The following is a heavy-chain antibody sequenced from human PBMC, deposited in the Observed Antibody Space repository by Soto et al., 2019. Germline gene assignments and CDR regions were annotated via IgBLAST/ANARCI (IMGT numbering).Heavy chain of an antibody. Sequence: GGSLRLSCAAFGLTVSGKKYMAWVRQAPGKGLEWVSALYDLDGTYYADSVKGRFTTSGDSSKTIVYLQMNSLRPDDTAVYYCASWHLQEHAYAVWGQGTTVTV. CDR2: LYDLDGT. CDR1: GLTVSGKKY. D-gene: IGHD4-4*01. V-gene: IGHV3-53*01. CDR3: ASWHLQEHAYAV. J-gene: IGHJ3*01.